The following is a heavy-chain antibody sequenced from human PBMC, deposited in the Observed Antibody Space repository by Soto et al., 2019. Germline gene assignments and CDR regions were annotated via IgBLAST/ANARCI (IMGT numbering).Heavy chain of an antibody. CDR2: IIPIFGTA. V-gene: IGHV1-69*19. CDR3: ARDRAIFGVVITYYAFAI. D-gene: IGHD3-3*01. Sequence: QVQLVQSGAEVKKPGSSVKGSCKASGGTFSSYAISWVRQAPGQGLEWMGGIIPIFGTANYARKFQGRVMITEDEYTSPAYMELSSLRSEATAVYYWARDRAIFGVVITYYAFAIWGHGTMFTVSS. CDR1: GGTFSSYA. J-gene: IGHJ3*02.